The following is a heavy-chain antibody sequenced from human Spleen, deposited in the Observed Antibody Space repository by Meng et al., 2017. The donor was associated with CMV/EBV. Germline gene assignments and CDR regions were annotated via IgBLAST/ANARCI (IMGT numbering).Heavy chain of an antibody. CDR2: IYSDGRT. CDR1: GFTVSTNY. J-gene: IGHJ4*02. V-gene: IGHV3-66*01. Sequence: VGSLRRSCAASGFTVSTNYLSWVRQAPGKGLGWLSVIYSDGRTYYTDSVKGRFTISRDNSKNTLYLQMNSLRAEDTAVYYCARVHDYSGTSGYWGQGTLVTVSS. D-gene: IGHD4-23*01. CDR3: ARVHDYSGTSGY.